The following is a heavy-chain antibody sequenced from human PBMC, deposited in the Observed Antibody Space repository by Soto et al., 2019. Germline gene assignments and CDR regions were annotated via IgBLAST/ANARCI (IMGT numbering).Heavy chain of an antibody. V-gene: IGHV3-74*01. CDR1: GFTLGSHR. Sequence: DVQLVESGGGLVQPGGSLRVSCAASGFTLGSHRIHWVRQAPGKGLEWASRIDTDGGGTSYADSVKGRFTISTDNAKNTVYLQMNGLRAEDTAVYYCATVFDLWGQGTLVTVSS. CDR3: ATVFDL. CDR2: IDTDGGGT. J-gene: IGHJ5*02.